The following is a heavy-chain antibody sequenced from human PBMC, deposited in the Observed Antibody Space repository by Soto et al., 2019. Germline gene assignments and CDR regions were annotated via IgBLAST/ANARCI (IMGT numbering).Heavy chain of an antibody. V-gene: IGHV1-2*02. J-gene: IGHJ4*02. Sequence: ASVKVSCKASGYTFTGYYMHWVRQAPGQGLEWMGWINPNSGGTNYAQKFQGRVTMTRDTSISTAYMELSRLRSDDKAVYYCARVAPTDYSSSSDYWGQGTLVTVSS. D-gene: IGHD6-6*01. CDR2: INPNSGGT. CDR1: GYTFTGYY. CDR3: ARVAPTDYSSSSDY.